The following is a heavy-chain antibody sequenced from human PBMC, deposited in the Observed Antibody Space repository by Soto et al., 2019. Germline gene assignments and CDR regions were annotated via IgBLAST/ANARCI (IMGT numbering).Heavy chain of an antibody. J-gene: IGHJ6*02. CDR2: ISYDGSNK. Sequence: ESGGGVVQPGRSLRLSCAASGFTFSSYGMLWVRQAPGKGLEWVAVISYDGSNKYYADSVKGRFTISRDNSKNTLYLQMNSLRAEDTAVYYCAKDERTGTTSHTYYYYYGMDVWGQGTTVTVSS. CDR3: AKDERTGTTSHTYYYYYGMDV. V-gene: IGHV3-30*18. CDR1: GFTFSSYG. D-gene: IGHD1-7*01.